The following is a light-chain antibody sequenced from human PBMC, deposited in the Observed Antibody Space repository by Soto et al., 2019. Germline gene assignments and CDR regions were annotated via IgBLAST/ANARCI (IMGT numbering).Light chain of an antibody. Sequence: DILLTHSPYSLAVSLGERATINCKSSQSILYSSNNKNYLAWYQHKPGQAPRLLIYGTSSRATGIPPRFSGSGSGTDFTLTISSLEPEDSAVYYCQQRHMWPITFGQGTRLEIK. J-gene: IGKJ5*01. CDR2: GTS. CDR3: QQRHMWPIT. CDR1: QSILYSSNNKNY. V-gene: IGKV4-1*01.